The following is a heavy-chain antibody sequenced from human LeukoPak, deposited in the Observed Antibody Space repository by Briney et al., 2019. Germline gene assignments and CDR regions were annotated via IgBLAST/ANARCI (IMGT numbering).Heavy chain of an antibody. J-gene: IGHJ6*02. V-gene: IGHV3-30-3*01. D-gene: IGHD6-6*01. CDR2: ISYDGSNK. Sequence: PGRSLRLSCAASGFTFSSYAMHWVRQAPGKGLEWVAVISYDGSNKYYADSVKGRFTISRDNSKNTPYLQMNSLRAEDTAVYYCARAQRSSSSNYYYGMDVWGQGTTVTVSS. CDR3: ARAQRSSSSNYYYGMDV. CDR1: GFTFSSYA.